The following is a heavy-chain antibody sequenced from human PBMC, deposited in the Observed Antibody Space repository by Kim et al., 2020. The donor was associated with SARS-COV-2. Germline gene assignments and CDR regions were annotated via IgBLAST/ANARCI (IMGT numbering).Heavy chain of an antibody. V-gene: IGHV3-7*01. CDR2: INQDGSEK. J-gene: IGHJ4*02. CDR3: ARAQRGANHDSSGYEDY. Sequence: GGPRRLSCAASGFTFSRDWMRWVRQDPGKGLEWVANINQDGSEKYYVDSVKGRFTISRDNAKNSLYLQMNSLRAEDTAVYYCARAQRGANHDSSGYEDYWGQGTLVTVSS. D-gene: IGHD3-22*01. CDR1: GFTFSRDW.